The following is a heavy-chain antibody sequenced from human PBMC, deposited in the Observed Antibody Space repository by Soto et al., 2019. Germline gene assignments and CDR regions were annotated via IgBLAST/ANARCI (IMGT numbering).Heavy chain of an antibody. CDR1: GYTFTGYY. V-gene: IGHV1-2*04. CDR3: AREQLYSGYVVGIAAAGTDDAFDI. CDR2: INPNSGGT. J-gene: IGHJ3*02. Sequence: ASVKVSCKASGYTFTGYYMHWVRQAPGQGLEWMGWINPNSGGTNYAQKFQGWVTMTRDTSISTAYMELSRLRSDDTAVYYCAREQLYSGYVVGIAAAGTDDAFDIWGQGSMVTVSS. D-gene: IGHD6-13*01.